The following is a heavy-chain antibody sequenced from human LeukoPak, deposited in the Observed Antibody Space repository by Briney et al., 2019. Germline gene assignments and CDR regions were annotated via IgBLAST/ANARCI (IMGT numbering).Heavy chain of an antibody. CDR1: GFTFDDYA. Sequence: EGSLRLSCAASGFTFDDYAMHWVRQAPGKGLEWVSVIYSGGNTYYADSVKGRFTISRDNSKNTLYLQMNSLRAEDTAVYYCARGLHGDYGGYWGQGTLVTVSS. D-gene: IGHD4-17*01. CDR2: IYSGGNT. V-gene: IGHV3-53*01. CDR3: ARGLHGDYGGY. J-gene: IGHJ4*02.